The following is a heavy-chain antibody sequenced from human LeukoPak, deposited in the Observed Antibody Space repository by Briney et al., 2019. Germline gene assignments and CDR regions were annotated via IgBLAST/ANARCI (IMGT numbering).Heavy chain of an antibody. CDR2: IDGSGGFT. Sequence: PGGSLRLSCVASGFTFSSDAMTWVRQAPGKGLEWVSSIDGSGGFTYYADSVKGRFTISRDNSKNTLYLQMNSLRAEDTAIYYCAKKPAGFDPWGQGTLVTVSS. CDR1: GFTFSSDA. J-gene: IGHJ5*02. V-gene: IGHV3-23*01. CDR3: AKKPAGFDP. D-gene: IGHD1-14*01.